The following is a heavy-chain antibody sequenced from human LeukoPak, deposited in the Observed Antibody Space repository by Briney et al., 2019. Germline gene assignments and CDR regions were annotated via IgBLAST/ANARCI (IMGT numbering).Heavy chain of an antibody. D-gene: IGHD2-21*01. V-gene: IGHV4-61*01. CDR2: TLYSGST. CDR1: GGSVSSGSYY. CDR3: ARSVSWGLLVRDDAFDI. J-gene: IGHJ3*02. Sequence: SETLSLTCPVSGGSVSSGSYYWSWIRQPPGKGLEWIGYTLYSGSTNYNPSLKSRVTTSVDTSKKQFSLKLRSVTAADTAVYYCARSVSWGLLVRDDAFDIWGQGTMVTV.